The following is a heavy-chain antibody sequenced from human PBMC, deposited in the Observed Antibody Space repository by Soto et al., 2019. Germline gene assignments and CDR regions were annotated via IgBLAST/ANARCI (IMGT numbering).Heavy chain of an antibody. D-gene: IGHD4-17*01. CDR2: IIPILGIA. Sequence: QVQLVQSGAEVKKPGSSVKVSCKASGGTFSSYTISWVRQAPGQGLEWMGRIIPILGIANYAQKFQGRVTITAEKSTSTAYMELSSLRSEDTAVYYCARGAPDYGDYGGLFDYWGQGTLVTVSS. J-gene: IGHJ4*02. V-gene: IGHV1-69*02. CDR3: ARGAPDYGDYGGLFDY. CDR1: GGTFSSYT.